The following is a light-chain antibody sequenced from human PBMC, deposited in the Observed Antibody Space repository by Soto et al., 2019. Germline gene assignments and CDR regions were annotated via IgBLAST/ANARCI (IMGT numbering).Light chain of an antibody. Sequence: QSALTQPPSASGSPGQSITISCTGTSSDVGGYKYVSWYQQHPGKAPKLTIFEVNKRPSGIPDRFSGSKSGNTASLTVSGLQAEDEADYYCSSYAGINNLGVFGTWTKVTVL. CDR2: EVN. V-gene: IGLV2-8*01. CDR1: SSDVGGYKY. CDR3: SSYAGINNLGV. J-gene: IGLJ1*01.